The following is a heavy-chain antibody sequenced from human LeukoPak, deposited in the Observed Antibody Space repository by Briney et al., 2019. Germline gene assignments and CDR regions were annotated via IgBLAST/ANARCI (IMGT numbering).Heavy chain of an antibody. CDR3: ARTIPDYTRYSSGWYEGGYYFDY. J-gene: IGHJ4*02. Sequence: SQTLSLTCTVSGGSISSGSYYWSWIRQPAGKGLEWIGRIYTSGSTNYNPSLKSRDTISVGTSKNQFSLKLSSVTAADTAVYYCARTIPDYTRYSSGWYEGGYYFDYWGQGTLVTVSS. CDR1: GGSISSGSYY. V-gene: IGHV4-61*02. CDR2: IYTSGST. D-gene: IGHD6-19*01.